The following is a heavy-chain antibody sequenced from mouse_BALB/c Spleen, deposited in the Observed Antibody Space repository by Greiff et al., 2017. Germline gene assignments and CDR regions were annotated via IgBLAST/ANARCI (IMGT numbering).Heavy chain of an antibody. CDR1: GFTFSSYA. V-gene: IGHV5-9-4*01. CDR2: ISSGGSYT. D-gene: IGHD1-1*01. J-gene: IGHJ2*01. CDR3: ARRSTVVFDY. Sequence: EVKLMESGGGLVKPGGSLKLSCAASGFTFSSYAMSWVRQSPEKRLEWVAEISSGGSYTYYPDTVTGRFTISRDNAKNTLYLEMSSLRSEDTAMYYCARRSTVVFDYWGQGTTLTVSS.